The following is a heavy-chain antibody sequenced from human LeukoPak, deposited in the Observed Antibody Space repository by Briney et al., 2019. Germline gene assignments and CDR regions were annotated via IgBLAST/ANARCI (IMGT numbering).Heavy chain of an antibody. CDR3: ARGAEYYAIWRGYAGYSDY. V-gene: IGHV4-4*07. CDR2: IYTSGST. Sequence: SETLSLTCTVSGGSISSYYWSWIRQPAGKGLEWIGRIYTSGSTNYNPSLKSRVTMSVDTSKNQFSLKLSSVTAADTAVYFCARGAEYYAIWRGYAGYSDYWGQGISVTVSS. D-gene: IGHD3-3*01. J-gene: IGHJ4*02. CDR1: GGSISSYY.